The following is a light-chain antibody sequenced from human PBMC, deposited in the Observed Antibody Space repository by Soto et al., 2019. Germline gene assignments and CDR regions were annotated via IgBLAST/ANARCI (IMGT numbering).Light chain of an antibody. CDR3: QSYDISLSGSV. CDR1: SSNVGAGFD. V-gene: IGLV1-40*01. CDR2: GNS. Sequence: QSALTQPPSVSGAPGQTVTISCTGSSSNVGAGFDVHWYQQLPGTAPKPLIHGNSNRPSGVPDRFSGSKSGTSASLAITGLQADDEADYYCQSYDISLSGSVFGGGTKLTVL. J-gene: IGLJ2*01.